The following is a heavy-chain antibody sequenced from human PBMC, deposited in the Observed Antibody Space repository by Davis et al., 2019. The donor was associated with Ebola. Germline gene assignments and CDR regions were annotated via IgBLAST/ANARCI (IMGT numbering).Heavy chain of an antibody. J-gene: IGHJ4*02. Sequence: SVKVSCKASGGTFSSYAISWVRQAPGQGLEWMGGIIPIFGTANYAQKFQGRVTITADESTSTAYMELSSLRSEDTAVYYCARDHCSGGSCYFDYLGQGTLVTVSS. CDR3: ARDHCSGGSCYFDY. CDR1: GGTFSSYA. V-gene: IGHV1-69*13. CDR2: IIPIFGTA. D-gene: IGHD2-15*01.